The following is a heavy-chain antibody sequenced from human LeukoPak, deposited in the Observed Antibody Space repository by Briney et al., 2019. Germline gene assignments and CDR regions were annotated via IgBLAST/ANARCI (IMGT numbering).Heavy chain of an antibody. D-gene: IGHD3-22*01. CDR1: GGSISSSSYY. V-gene: IGHV4-39*01. J-gene: IGHJ4*02. CDR3: ARWCYDSSGYYLSFDY. CDR2: IYYSGST. Sequence: SETLSLTCTVSGGSISSSSYYWGWIRQPPGKGLEGIGSIYYSGSTYYNPSLKSRVTITVGTSKNQFSLKLSSVTAADTAVYYCARWCYDSSGYYLSFDYWGQGTLVTVSS.